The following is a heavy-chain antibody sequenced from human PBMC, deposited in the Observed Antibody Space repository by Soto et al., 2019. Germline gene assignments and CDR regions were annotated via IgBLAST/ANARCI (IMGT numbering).Heavy chain of an antibody. CDR3: ARDDYGDCFDY. Sequence: TGGSLRLSCAASGFTFSSYAMHWVRQAPGKGLEWVAVISYDGSNKYYADSVKGRFTISRDNSKNTLYLQMNSLRAEDTAVYYCARDDYGDCFDYWGQGTLVTVSS. V-gene: IGHV3-30-3*01. D-gene: IGHD4-17*01. CDR2: ISYDGSNK. CDR1: GFTFSSYA. J-gene: IGHJ4*02.